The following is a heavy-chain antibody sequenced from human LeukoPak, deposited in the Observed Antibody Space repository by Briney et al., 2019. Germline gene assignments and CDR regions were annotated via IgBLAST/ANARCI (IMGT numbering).Heavy chain of an antibody. CDR3: ARVNRVIYFWSGYYVFDY. D-gene: IGHD3-3*01. J-gene: IGHJ4*02. CDR1: GFTFSSYW. V-gene: IGHV3-7*03. CDR2: IKQDGSEK. Sequence: GGSLRLSCAASGFTFSSYWMSWVRQAPGKGLEWVANIKQDGSEKYYVDSVKGRFTISRDNAKNSLYPQMNSLRAEDTAVYYCARVNRVIYFWSGYYVFDYWGQGTLVTVSS.